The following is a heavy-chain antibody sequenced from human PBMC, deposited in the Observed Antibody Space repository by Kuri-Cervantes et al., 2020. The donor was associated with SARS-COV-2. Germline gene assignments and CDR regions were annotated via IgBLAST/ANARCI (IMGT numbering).Heavy chain of an antibody. CDR1: GYSFASYW. V-gene: IGHV5-51*01. J-gene: IGHJ4*02. Sequence: GGSLRLSWKGSGYSFASYWIGWVRQMPGKGLEWMGIIYPSDSDTKYSPSFEGQVTISADKSISTAYLQWSSLKASDTAMYYCARLGSTYDRNFDYWGQGTLVTVSS. CDR2: IYPSDSDT. D-gene: IGHD1-14*01. CDR3: ARLGSTYDRNFDY.